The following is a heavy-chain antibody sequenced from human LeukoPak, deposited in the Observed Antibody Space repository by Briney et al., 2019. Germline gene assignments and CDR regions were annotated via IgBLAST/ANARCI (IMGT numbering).Heavy chain of an antibody. D-gene: IGHD3-22*01. Sequence: GGSLRLPCAASGFTFSSYAMSWVRQAPGKGLEWVSAISGSGGSTYYADSVKGRFTVSRDNSKNTLYLQMNSLRAEDTAVYYCAKSFYYDSSGYDYWGQGTLVTVSS. CDR3: AKSFYYDSSGYDY. CDR2: ISGSGGST. J-gene: IGHJ4*02. CDR1: GFTFSSYA. V-gene: IGHV3-23*01.